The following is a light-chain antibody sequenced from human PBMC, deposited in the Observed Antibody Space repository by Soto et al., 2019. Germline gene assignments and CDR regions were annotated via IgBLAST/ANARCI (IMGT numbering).Light chain of an antibody. CDR3: SSYTSITTLDVV. CDR2: DVA. J-gene: IGLJ2*01. CDR1: SSDVGGYNY. V-gene: IGLV2-14*01. Sequence: QSALTQPASVSGSPGQSITISCTGTSSDVGGYNYVSWYQQHPGKAPKLMIYDVANRPSGVSNRFSGSKSGNTASLTISGLQADDEAEYYCSSYTSITTLDVVFGGRTKLTVL.